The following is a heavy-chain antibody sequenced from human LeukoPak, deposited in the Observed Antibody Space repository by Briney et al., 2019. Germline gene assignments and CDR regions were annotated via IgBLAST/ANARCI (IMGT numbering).Heavy chain of an antibody. D-gene: IGHD6-19*01. Sequence: SETLSLTCTASGGSINSDFWTWIRQPPGKGLEWIGYIRYSGRTSYNPSLKSRVSISIDTSKNLFSLKLRPVTTADTAIYYCARIPDVSGWPFDYWGQGTLVTVSS. CDR1: GGSINSDF. CDR3: ARIPDVSGWPFDY. J-gene: IGHJ4*02. CDR2: IRYSGRT. V-gene: IGHV4-59*01.